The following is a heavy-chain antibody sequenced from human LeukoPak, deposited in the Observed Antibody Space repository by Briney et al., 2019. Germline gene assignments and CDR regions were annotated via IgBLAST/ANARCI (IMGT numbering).Heavy chain of an antibody. V-gene: IGHV3-21*01. CDR3: ARDSGYNAFDI. D-gene: IGHD5-12*01. CDR1: GFTFSSYS. CDR2: ISSSSSYI. J-gene: IGHJ3*02. Sequence: GGCLRLSCAASGFTFSSYSMNWVRQAPGKGLEWVSSISSSSSYIYYADSVKGRFTISRDNAKNSLYLQMNSLRAEDTAVYYCARDSGYNAFDIWGQGTMVTVSS.